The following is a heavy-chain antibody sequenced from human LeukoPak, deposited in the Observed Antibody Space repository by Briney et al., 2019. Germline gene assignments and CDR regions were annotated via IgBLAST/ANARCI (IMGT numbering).Heavy chain of an antibody. D-gene: IGHD3-22*01. J-gene: IGHJ5*02. CDR3: ARGIDSSGYLQAPGFDP. V-gene: IGHV1-69*13. CDR1: GGTFSSYA. CDR2: IIPIFGTA. Sequence: ASVKVSCKASGGTFSSYAISWVRQAPGQGLEWMGGIIPIFGTANYAQKFQGRVTITADESTSTAYMELSSLRSEDTAVYYCARGIDSSGYLQAPGFDPWGQGTPVTVSS.